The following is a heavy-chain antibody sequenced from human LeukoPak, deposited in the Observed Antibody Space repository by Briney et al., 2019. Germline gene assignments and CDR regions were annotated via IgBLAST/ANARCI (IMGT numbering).Heavy chain of an antibody. V-gene: IGHV3-74*01. CDR1: GFTFTNHW. CDR3: ARDLGQLVLSPFYY. J-gene: IGHJ4*02. D-gene: IGHD6-13*01. Sequence: GGSLRLSCAASGFTFTNHWMHWVRKAPGKGLVWVSRIRPDGRETNHADSVKGRFTISRDNAKNTLYLQMNSLGAEDTAVYYCARDLGQLVLSPFYYWGQGTLVTVSS. CDR2: IRPDGRET.